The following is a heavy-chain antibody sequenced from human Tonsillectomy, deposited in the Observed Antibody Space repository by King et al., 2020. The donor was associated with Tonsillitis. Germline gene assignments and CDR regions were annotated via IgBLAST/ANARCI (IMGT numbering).Heavy chain of an antibody. CDR1: GYTFIDYY. Sequence: QLVQSGAEVRKPGASVKVSCTVSGYTFIDYYIHWVRHAPGQGLECMCWINPKTGVTNSAQRFQGRVTLTRDSSISTAYMQLTSLRSDDTALYYCASQFCTTTSCHVDYWGQGTLVTVSS. V-gene: IGHV1-2*02. CDR3: ASQFCTTTSCHVDY. CDR2: INPKTGVT. D-gene: IGHD2-2*01. J-gene: IGHJ4*02.